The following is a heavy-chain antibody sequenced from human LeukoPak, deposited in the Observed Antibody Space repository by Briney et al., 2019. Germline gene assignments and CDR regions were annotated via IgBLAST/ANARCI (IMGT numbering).Heavy chain of an antibody. CDR1: GFTLDDYA. Sequence: PGGSLRLSYAASGFTLDDYAMHWVRQAPGKGLEWVSGISWNRGSIGYADSVKGRFTISRDNAKNSLYLQMNSLRAEDTALYYCAQDYYDSSGYLPYFDYWGQGTLVTVSS. V-gene: IGHV3-9*01. D-gene: IGHD3-22*01. J-gene: IGHJ4*02. CDR3: AQDYYDSSGYLPYFDY. CDR2: ISWNRGSI.